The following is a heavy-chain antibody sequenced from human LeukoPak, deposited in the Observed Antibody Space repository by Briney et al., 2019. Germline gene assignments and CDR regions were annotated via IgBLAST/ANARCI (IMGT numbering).Heavy chain of an antibody. J-gene: IGHJ4*02. V-gene: IGHV4-59*01. Sequence: SETLSLTCTVSGGSISSYYWSWIRQPPGKGLEWIGYIYYSGSTNYNPSLKSRVTISVDTSKNQFSLKLSSVTAADTAVYYCAKTYPTHQLPLRYFDWLFLDYWGQGTLVTVSS. CDR2: IYYSGST. CDR3: AKTYPTHQLPLRYFDWLFLDY. D-gene: IGHD3-9*01. CDR1: GGSISSYY.